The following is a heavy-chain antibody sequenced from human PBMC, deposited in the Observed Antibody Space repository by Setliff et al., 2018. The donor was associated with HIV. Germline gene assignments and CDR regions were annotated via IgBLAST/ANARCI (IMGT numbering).Heavy chain of an antibody. CDR1: GYTFTSYY. CDR3: ARGKVVRGVIPSYYFDY. V-gene: IGHV1-46*01. Sequence: GASVKVSCKASGYTFTSYYMHWVRQAPGQGLEWMGIINPSGGSTSYAQKFQGRVTMTRDTSTSTVDMELSSLRSEDTAVYYCARGKVVRGVIPSYYFDYWGQGTLVTVSS. D-gene: IGHD3-10*01. J-gene: IGHJ4*02. CDR2: INPSGGST.